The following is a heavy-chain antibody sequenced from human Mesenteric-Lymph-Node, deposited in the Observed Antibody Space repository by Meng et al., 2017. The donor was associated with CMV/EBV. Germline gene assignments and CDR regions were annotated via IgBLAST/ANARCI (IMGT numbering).Heavy chain of an antibody. CDR2: IGYDGSNK. D-gene: IGHD3-22*01. Sequence: FTFTSYAMHWVRQAPGKGLEWVAFIGYDGSNKYSADSVKGRFTISRDNSKHTLYLQMDSLRAEDTAVYYCAKEGSGDSSNYYWYFDLWGRGTLVTVSS. CDR1: FTFTSYA. J-gene: IGHJ2*01. CDR3: AKEGSGDSSNYYWYFDL. V-gene: IGHV3-30*02.